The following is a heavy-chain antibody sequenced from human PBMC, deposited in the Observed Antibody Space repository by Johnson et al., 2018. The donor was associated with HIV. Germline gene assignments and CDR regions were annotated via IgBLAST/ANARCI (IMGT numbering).Heavy chain of an antibody. J-gene: IGHJ3*02. CDR2: IAATGDT. Sequence: VQLVESGGGLVQPGGSLRLSCAASGFTFSNYDMHWVRQTAGRRLEWVSGIAATGDTYYPGSVKGRFTVSRDNSKNTLYLQMNSLRAEDTAVYYCAKEQPARAFDIWGQGTMVTVSP. CDR1: GFTFSNYD. D-gene: IGHD1/OR15-1a*01. V-gene: IGHV3-13*01. CDR3: AKEQPARAFDI.